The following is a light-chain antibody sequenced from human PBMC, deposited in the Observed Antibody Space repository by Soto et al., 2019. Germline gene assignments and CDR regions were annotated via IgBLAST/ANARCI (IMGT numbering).Light chain of an antibody. Sequence: EVVLTKYTATLSLSPGEGATLSCRASQSISRYLAWYQQKPGQAPRLLIYDASNRVTGIPARFSGSGSGTDFTLTISRLEPEDFAVYFCQHRRNWWTFGQGTKVDI. CDR1: QSISRY. J-gene: IGKJ1*01. V-gene: IGKV3-11*01. CDR2: DAS. CDR3: QHRRNWWT.